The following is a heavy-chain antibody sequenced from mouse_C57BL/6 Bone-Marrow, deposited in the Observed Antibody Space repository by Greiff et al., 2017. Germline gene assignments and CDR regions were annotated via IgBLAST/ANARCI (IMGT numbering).Heavy chain of an antibody. D-gene: IGHD1-1*01. CDR1: GYTFTSYW. J-gene: IGHJ1*03. V-gene: IGHV1-69*01. Sequence: QVQLQQPGAELVMPGASVKLSCKASGYTFTSYWMYWVKQRPGQGLEWIGEIDPYDSYTNYNHKFTGQSTLTVDKSSSTAYMQLSSLTSEDSAVYYCARMRYYGSRGDFDVWGTGTTVTVSS. CDR2: IDPYDSYT. CDR3: ARMRYYGSRGDFDV.